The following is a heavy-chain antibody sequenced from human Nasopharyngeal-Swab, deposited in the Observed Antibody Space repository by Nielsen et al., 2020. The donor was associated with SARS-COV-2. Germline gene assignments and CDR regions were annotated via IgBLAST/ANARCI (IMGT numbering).Heavy chain of an antibody. CDR1: GFTLSSYE. J-gene: IGHJ6*02. V-gene: IGHV3-48*03. CDR2: ISSSGSTI. D-gene: IGHD5-18*01. CDR3: ARGRAQLWSRVNGMDV. Sequence: GESLKISCAASGFTLSSYEMNWVRQAPGKGLEWVSYISSSGSTIYYADSVKGRFTISRDNAKNSLYLQMNSLRAEDTAVYYCARGRAQLWSRVNGMDVWGQGTTVTVSS.